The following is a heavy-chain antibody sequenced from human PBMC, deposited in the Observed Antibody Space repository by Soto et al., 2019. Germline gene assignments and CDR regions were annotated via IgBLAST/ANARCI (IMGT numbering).Heavy chain of an antibody. CDR3: ARSLPYDFWTGYPNWFDP. CDR1: GFTFSDYY. V-gene: IGHV3-11*01. CDR2: ISDSGTTR. D-gene: IGHD3-3*01. Sequence: GGSLRLSCAASGFTFSDYYMSWIRQAPGKGLEWVSYISDSGTTRSYADSVKGRFTITRDNSKTKNSLYLQMNSLRAEDTAVYYCARSLPYDFWTGYPNWFDPWGQGTLVTVSS. J-gene: IGHJ5*02.